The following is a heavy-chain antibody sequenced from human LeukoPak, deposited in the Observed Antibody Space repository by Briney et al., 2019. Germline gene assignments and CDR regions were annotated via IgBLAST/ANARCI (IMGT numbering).Heavy chain of an antibody. Sequence: ASVKVSCKASGGTFSSYAISWVRQAPGQGLEWMGGIIPIFGTANYAQKFQGRATITADKSTSTAYMELSSLRSEDTAVYCCATPSGLVGRYYYYMDVWGKGTTVTVSS. J-gene: IGHJ6*03. CDR3: ATPSGLVGRYYYYMDV. D-gene: IGHD2-8*02. CDR1: GGTFSSYA. CDR2: IIPIFGTA. V-gene: IGHV1-69*06.